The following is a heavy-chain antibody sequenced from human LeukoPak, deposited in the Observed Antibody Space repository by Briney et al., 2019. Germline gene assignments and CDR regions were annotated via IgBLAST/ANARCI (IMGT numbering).Heavy chain of an antibody. CDR2: ISAYNGNT. CDR1: GYTFTSYG. CDR3: ARDRANFRYCSSTSCFPKHAFDI. Sequence: ASVKASCKASGYTFTSYGISWVRQAPGQGLEWMGWISAYNGNTNYAQKLQGRVTMTTDTSTSTAYMELRSLRSDDTAVYYCARDRANFRYCSSTSCFPKHAFDIWGQGTMVTVSS. D-gene: IGHD2-2*01. J-gene: IGHJ3*02. V-gene: IGHV1-18*01.